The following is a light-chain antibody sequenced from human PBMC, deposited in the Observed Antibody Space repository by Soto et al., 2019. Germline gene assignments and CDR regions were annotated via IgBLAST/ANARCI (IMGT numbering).Light chain of an antibody. J-gene: IGKJ4*01. V-gene: IGKV3-15*01. CDR2: GAS. CDR3: QQYNNWPRAT. Sequence: EVVLTQSPATLSVSPGERATLSCRASQTVSRSLAWYQQKPGQAPRLLIYGASTRATGIPGRFSGSGSGTDFTLTISSLQSEDFAIYHCQQYNNWPRATFGGGTKVEIK. CDR1: QTVSRS.